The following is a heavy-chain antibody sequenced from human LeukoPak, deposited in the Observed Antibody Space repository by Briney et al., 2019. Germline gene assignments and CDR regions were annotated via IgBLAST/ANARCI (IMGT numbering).Heavy chain of an antibody. CDR1: GYTFTGYY. D-gene: IGHD4-11*01. J-gene: IGHJ6*03. CDR3: ARDGATVTDLYYYYYMDV. Sequence: ASVKVSCKASGYTFTGYYMHWVRQAPGQGLEWMGIINPSGGSTSYAQKFQGRVTVTRDMSTSTVYMELSSLRSEDTAVYYCARDGATVTDLYYYYYMDVWGKGTTVTVSS. V-gene: IGHV1-46*01. CDR2: INPSGGST.